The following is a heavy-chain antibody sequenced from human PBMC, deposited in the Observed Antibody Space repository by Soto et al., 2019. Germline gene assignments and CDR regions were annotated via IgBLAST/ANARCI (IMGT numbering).Heavy chain of an antibody. CDR3: ARESLEDCSGGSCYYYYYYGMDV. V-gene: IGHV1-69*04. D-gene: IGHD2-15*01. CDR2: IIPILGIA. J-gene: IGHJ6*02. CDR1: GGTFSSYA. Sequence: ASVKVSCKASGGTFSSYAISWVRQAPGQGLEWMGRIIPILGIANYAQKFQGRVTITADKSTSTAYMELSSLRSEDTAVYYCARESLEDCSGGSCYYYYYYGMDVWGQGTTVTVSS.